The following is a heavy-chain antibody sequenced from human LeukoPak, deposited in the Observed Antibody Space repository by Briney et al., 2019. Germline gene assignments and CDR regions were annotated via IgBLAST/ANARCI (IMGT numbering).Heavy chain of an antibody. J-gene: IGHJ4*02. CDR3: ARVRGDWRAYYFDY. CDR2: ISAYNGNT. D-gene: IGHD3-9*01. V-gene: IGHV1-18*01. CDR1: GYTFTSYG. Sequence: ASVKVSCKASGYTFTSYGISWVRQAPGQGLEWMGWISAYNGNTNYAQKLQGRVTMTTDTSTSTAYMELSRLRSDDTAVYYCARVRGDWRAYYFDYWGQGTLVTVSS.